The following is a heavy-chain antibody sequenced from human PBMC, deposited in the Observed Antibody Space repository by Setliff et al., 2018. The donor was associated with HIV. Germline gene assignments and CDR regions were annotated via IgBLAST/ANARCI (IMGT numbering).Heavy chain of an antibody. CDR3: ARGADHFDTSGYYSFFDP. D-gene: IGHD3-22*01. CDR1: GYTFNDNY. Sequence: GASVKVSCKASGYTFNDNYIHWVRQAPGQGLEWMGRISPDIGDTNYAQMFHGRVTMTRDTSISTAYMELSSLKSDDTAVYYCARGADHFDTSGYYSFFDPWGQGTWVTVSS. V-gene: IGHV1-2*06. J-gene: IGHJ5*02. CDR2: ISPDIGDT.